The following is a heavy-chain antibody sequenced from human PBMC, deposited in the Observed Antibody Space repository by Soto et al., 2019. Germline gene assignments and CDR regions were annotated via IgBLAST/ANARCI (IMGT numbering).Heavy chain of an antibody. D-gene: IGHD3-10*01. V-gene: IGHV4-31*03. CDR1: GGSISSGGYY. CDR2: IYYSGST. Sequence: QVQLQESGPGLVKPSQTLSLTCTVSGGSISSGGYYWSWIRQHPGKGLEWIGYIYYSGSTYYNPSLRSRVTISVDTSKNQFSLKLSSVTAADTAVYYCARGPTPRRGYTMVRFDPWGQGPLVTVSS. J-gene: IGHJ5*02. CDR3: ARGPTPRRGYTMVRFDP.